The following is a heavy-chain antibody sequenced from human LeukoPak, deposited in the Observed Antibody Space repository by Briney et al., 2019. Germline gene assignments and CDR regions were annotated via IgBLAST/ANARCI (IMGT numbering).Heavy chain of an antibody. V-gene: IGHV4-39*07. Sequence: PSETLSLTCTVSGGSITSTYSYWGWIRQSPGNGLEWVGSISYSGNTYYKPSLKSRVTMSLDTSKNQFSLKVTSVTAADTAVYHCAKGIDYNDYWGQGTLVTVSS. J-gene: IGHJ4*02. D-gene: IGHD2-15*01. CDR3: AKGIDYNDY. CDR2: ISYSGNT. CDR1: GGSITSTYSY.